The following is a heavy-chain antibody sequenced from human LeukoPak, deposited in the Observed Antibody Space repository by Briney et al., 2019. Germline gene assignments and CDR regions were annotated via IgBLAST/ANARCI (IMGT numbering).Heavy chain of an antibody. J-gene: IGHJ4*02. V-gene: IGHV3-64D*09. CDR2: ISSNGGST. D-gene: IGHD1-1*01. Sequence: GGSLRLSCSASGFTFSSYAMHWVRQAPGKGLEYVSAISSNGGSTYYADSVKGRFTISRDNSKNTLYLQMSSLRAEDTAVYYCVVDRTKPGTHFDYWGQGTLVTVSS. CDR1: GFTFSSYA. CDR3: VVDRTKPGTHFDY.